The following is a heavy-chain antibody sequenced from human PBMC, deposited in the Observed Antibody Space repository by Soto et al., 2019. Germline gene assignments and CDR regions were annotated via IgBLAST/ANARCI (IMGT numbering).Heavy chain of an antibody. J-gene: IGHJ5*02. CDR2: INPSGGSK. D-gene: IGHD3-3*01. Sequence: QVQLVQSGAEVKKPGASVKVSCKASGYTFTSYYMHWVRQAPGQGLEWMGIINPSGGSKSYAQKCKGRDTMTRDTSTSTVYMELSSLRSEDTAVYYCARCVYDFWSGYQGIGWFDPWGQGTLVTVSS. CDR1: GYTFTSYY. V-gene: IGHV1-46*01. CDR3: ARCVYDFWSGYQGIGWFDP.